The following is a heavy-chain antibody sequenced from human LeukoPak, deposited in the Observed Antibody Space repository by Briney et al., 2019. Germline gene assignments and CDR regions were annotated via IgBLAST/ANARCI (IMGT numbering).Heavy chain of an antibody. CDR2: TYYRSKWYN. CDR3: ARDRSYYYGSGSLGWFDP. CDR1: GDSVSSNSAA. D-gene: IGHD3-10*01. J-gene: IGHJ5*02. V-gene: IGHV6-1*01. Sequence: SQTLSLTCAISGDSVSSNSAAWNWVRQSPSRGLEWLGRTYYRSKWYNDYAVSVKSRITINPDTSKNQFSLQLNSVTPEDTAVYYCARDRSYYYGSGSLGWFDPWGQGTLVTVSS.